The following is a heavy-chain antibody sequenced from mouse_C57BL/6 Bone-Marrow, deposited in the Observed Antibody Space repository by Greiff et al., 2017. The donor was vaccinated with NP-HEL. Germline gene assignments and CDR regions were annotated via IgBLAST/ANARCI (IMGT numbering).Heavy chain of an antibody. CDR1: GFPFSDYY. J-gene: IGHJ4*01. V-gene: IGHV5-12*01. CDR3: ARPYYSNYDDAMDY. CDR2: ISNGGGST. D-gene: IGHD2-5*01. Sequence: VQGVESGGGLVQPGGSLKLSCAASGFPFSDYYMYWVRQTPEKRLEWVAYISNGGGSTYYPDTVKGRFPNSRDKAKNTLYLQMSRLKSEDRAMYYGARPYYSNYDDAMDYWGQGTSVTVSS.